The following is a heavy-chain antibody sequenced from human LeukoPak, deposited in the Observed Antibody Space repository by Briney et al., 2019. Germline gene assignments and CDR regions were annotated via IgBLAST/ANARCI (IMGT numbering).Heavy chain of an antibody. J-gene: IGHJ6*03. CDR2: IHYSGST. CDR3: ARVRCSGGSCPYYYYYYYMDV. D-gene: IGHD2-15*01. V-gene: IGHV4-4*02. CDR1: GFSFSNVW. Sequence: GSLRLSCAASGFSFSNVWMSWVRQPPGKGLEWIGSIHYSGSTYYNPSLQSRVTISIDTSKNQFSLKLRFVTAADTAVYYCARVRCSGGSCPYYYYYYYMDVWGKGTTVTVSS.